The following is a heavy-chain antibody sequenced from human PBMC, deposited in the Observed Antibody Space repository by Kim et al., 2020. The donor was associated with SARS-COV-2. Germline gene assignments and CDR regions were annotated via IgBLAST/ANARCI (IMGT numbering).Heavy chain of an antibody. CDR3: ARDMDPTVYDY. Sequence: KTQYTQNIQARVTLTRDTSANTAYMELRRLTTKDTAIYYCARDMDPTVYDYWGQGTLVTVSS. CDR2: KT. V-gene: IGHV1-3*01. D-gene: IGHD4-4*01. J-gene: IGHJ4*02.